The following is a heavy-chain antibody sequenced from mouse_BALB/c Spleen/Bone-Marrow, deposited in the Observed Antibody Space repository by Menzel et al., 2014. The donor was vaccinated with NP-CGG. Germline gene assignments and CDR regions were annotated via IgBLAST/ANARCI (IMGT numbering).Heavy chain of an antibody. J-gene: IGHJ3*01. CDR1: GYIFTSYN. V-gene: IGHV1-12*01. Sequence: LQQSGAELVRSGASVKMSCKASGYIFTSYNIHWVKQTPGQGLEWIGHIYPGNGGTNYNQKFKGKATLAADTSSSTAYMQISSLTSEDSAVYFCARRQLLAYWGQGTLVTVSA. CDR2: IYPGNGGT. CDR3: ARRQLLAY. D-gene: IGHD3-2*01.